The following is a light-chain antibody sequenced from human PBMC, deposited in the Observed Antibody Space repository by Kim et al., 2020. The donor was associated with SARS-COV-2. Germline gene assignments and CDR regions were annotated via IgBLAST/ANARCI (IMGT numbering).Light chain of an antibody. J-gene: IGLJ2*01. CDR3: QAWDSSTEEV. CDR1: KLGDKY. V-gene: IGLV3-1*01. Sequence: YELTQPPSVSVSPGQTASITCSGDKLGDKYACWYQQKPGQSPVLVIYQDSKRPSGIPERFSGSNSGNTATLTISGTQAMDEADYYCQAWDSSTEEVFGGGTQLTVL. CDR2: QDS.